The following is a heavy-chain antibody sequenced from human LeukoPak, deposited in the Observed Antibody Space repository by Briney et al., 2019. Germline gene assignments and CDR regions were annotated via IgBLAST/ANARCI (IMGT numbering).Heavy chain of an antibody. Sequence: ASVKVSCKASGYTFTDYYMHCVRQAPGQGLEWMGWINPSSGATNYAQKFQGRVTMTSDTSISTAYLELSRLRSDDTAFYYCARGSKPGYTYGGGYWGQGTLVTVSS. D-gene: IGHD2-21*01. V-gene: IGHV1-2*02. CDR3: ARGSKPGYTYGGGY. J-gene: IGHJ4*02. CDR1: GYTFTDYY. CDR2: INPSSGAT.